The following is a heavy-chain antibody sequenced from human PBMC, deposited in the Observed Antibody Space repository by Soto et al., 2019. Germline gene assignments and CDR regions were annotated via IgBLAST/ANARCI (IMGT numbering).Heavy chain of an antibody. CDR1: GYTFTSYG. Sequence: ASVKVSCKASGYTFTSYGISWVRQAPGQGLEWMGWISAYNGNTNYAQKLQGRVTMTTDTSTSTACMELRSLRSDDTAVYYCARGSSSSWYPQPIDYWGQGTQVTVSS. J-gene: IGHJ4*02. D-gene: IGHD6-13*01. CDR2: ISAYNGNT. CDR3: ARGSSSSWYPQPIDY. V-gene: IGHV1-18*01.